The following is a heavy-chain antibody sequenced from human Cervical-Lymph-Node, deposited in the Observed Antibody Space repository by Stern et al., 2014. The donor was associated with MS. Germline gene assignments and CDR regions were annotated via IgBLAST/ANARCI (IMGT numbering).Heavy chain of an antibody. CDR3: ARDEGADY. V-gene: IGHV1-46*01. CDR1: GYSFTSYF. Sequence: VHLVESGAEVKKPGASVKVSCMASGYSFTSYFINWVRQAPGQGLERMGIINPSAGNTNYAQKFQGRVVMTSDTSTGTVYMELSSLRSEDTAVYYCARDEGADYWGQGTLVTVSS. J-gene: IGHJ4*02. CDR2: INPSAGNT.